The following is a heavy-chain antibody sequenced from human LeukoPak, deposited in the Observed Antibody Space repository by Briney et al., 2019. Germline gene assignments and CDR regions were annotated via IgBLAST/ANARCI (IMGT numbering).Heavy chain of an antibody. CDR2: ISHDGRNK. J-gene: IGHJ4*02. CDR1: GFTFNTFA. CDR3: ARAGILRYFDWLSEGYEFDY. D-gene: IGHD3-9*01. V-gene: IGHV3-30*04. Sequence: GGSLRLSCTASGFTFNTFAMHWVRQAPGKGPEWVAVISHDGRNKYYVDSARGRFTISRDNAKNSLYLQMNSLRAEDTAVYYCARAGILRYFDWLSEGYEFDYWGQGTLVTVSS.